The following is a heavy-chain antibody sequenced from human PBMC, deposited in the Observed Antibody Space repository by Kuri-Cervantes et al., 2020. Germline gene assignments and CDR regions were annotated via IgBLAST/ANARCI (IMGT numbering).Heavy chain of an antibody. V-gene: IGHV3-23*01. CDR3: AKTGYSSGWYDYYYMDV. D-gene: IGHD6-19*01. Sequence: GESLKISCAASGFIFTDYYMSWVRQAPGKGLEWVSAISGSGGSTYYADSVKGRFTISRDNSKNTLYLQMNSLRAEDTAVYYCAKTGYSSGWYDYYYMDVWGKGTTVTVSS. CDR1: GFIFTDYY. CDR2: ISGSGGST. J-gene: IGHJ6*03.